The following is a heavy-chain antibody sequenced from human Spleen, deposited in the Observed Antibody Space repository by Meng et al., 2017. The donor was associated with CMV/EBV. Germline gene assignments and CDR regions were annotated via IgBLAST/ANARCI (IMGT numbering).Heavy chain of an antibody. CDR1: GGYIKNWF. CDR2: VYINDNT. J-gene: IGHJ4*02. Sequence: QVQLHESGPGLVKPSETQSITCTVSGGYIKNWFWSWIRQPAGKKLEWIGRVYINDNTNYNPSFRSRVIMSVDASNNQFSLKLTSVTAADTAVYYCATGSGDFDHWGQGTLVTVSS. V-gene: IGHV4-4*07. CDR3: ATGSGDFDH. D-gene: IGHD1-26*01.